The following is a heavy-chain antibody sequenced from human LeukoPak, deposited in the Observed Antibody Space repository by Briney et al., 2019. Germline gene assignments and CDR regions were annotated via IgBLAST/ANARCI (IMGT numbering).Heavy chain of an antibody. D-gene: IGHD4-17*01. Sequence: ASVKVSCKVSGCTLTELSMHWVRQAPGKGLEWMGGFDPEDGETIYAQKFQGRVTMTEDTSTDTAYMELSSLRSEDTAVYYCATDAFLGAVTTTAGYWGQGTLVTVSS. V-gene: IGHV1-24*01. J-gene: IGHJ4*02. CDR3: ATDAFLGAVTTTAGY. CDR2: FDPEDGET. CDR1: GCTLTELS.